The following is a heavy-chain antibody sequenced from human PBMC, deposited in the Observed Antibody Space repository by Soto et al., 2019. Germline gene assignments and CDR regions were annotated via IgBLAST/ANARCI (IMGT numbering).Heavy chain of an antibody. CDR2: FDPEDGET. J-gene: IGHJ5*02. Sequence: ASVKVSCKVSGYTLTELSMHWVRQAPGKGLEWMGGFDPEDGETIYAQKFQGRVTMTEDTSTDTAYMELSSLRSEDTAVYYCARDSTAYCGGDCYCNGFAPWGQGSLVTVSS. D-gene: IGHD2-21*02. CDR3: ARDSTAYCGGDCYCNGFAP. V-gene: IGHV1-24*01. CDR1: GYTLTELS.